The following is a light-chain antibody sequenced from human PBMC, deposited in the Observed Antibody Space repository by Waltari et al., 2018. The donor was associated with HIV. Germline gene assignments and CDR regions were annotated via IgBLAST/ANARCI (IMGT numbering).Light chain of an antibody. CDR1: SSNIRAAYD. V-gene: IGLV1-40*01. J-gene: IGLJ3*02. Sequence: QSVLTQPPSVSGAPGQRVTISCPGSSSNIRAAYDVHWYQQRPGTAPKLLIYGNSNRPSGVPDRFSGAKSGTSASLAITGLQAEDEADYYCQSYDSSLSVWVFGGGTKLTVL. CDR3: QSYDSSLSVWV. CDR2: GNS.